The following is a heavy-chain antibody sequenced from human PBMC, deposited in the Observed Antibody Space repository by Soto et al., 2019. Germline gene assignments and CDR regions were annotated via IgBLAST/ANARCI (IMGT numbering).Heavy chain of an antibody. CDR2: LSSGSFYI. V-gene: IGHV3-21*01. CDR1: GFPFDSYS. J-gene: IGHJ6*02. CDR3: AREANKIYAPHGLDV. Sequence: XESLRLSCAVSGFPFDSYSMSWVRQAPGQGLEWLASLSSGSFYIFHADSIRGRFTISRDDAKNLLFLQMNSLTIEDTATYYCAREANKIYAPHGLDVWGQGTAVTVSS. D-gene: IGHD3-16*01.